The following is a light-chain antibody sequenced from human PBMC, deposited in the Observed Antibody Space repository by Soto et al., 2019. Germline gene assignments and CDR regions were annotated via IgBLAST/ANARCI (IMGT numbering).Light chain of an antibody. CDR2: DAY. CDR3: EQYQSLSYT. J-gene: IGKJ2*01. V-gene: IGKV1-5*01. Sequence: RGTITCPASQSINKWAAWYQQKPGRAQKVLIYDAYRVESGVPSRFSGRGSGTEFTLTIRSLQPEDSATYYCEQYQSLSYTFGPGTKVDIK. CDR1: QSINKW.